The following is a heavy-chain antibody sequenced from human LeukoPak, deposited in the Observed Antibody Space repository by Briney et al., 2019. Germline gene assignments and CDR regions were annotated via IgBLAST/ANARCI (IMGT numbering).Heavy chain of an antibody. J-gene: IGHJ4*02. D-gene: IGHD3-22*01. V-gene: IGHV4-30-2*01. Sequence: WVRQMPGKGLEWIGYIYHSGSTYYNPSLKSRVTISVDRSKNQFSLKLSSVTAADTAVYYCAYYYDSSETPGVDYWGQGTLVTVSS. CDR3: AYYYDSSETPGVDY. CDR2: IYHSGST.